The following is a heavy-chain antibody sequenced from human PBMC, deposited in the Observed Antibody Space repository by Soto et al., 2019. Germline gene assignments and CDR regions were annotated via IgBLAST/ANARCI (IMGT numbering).Heavy chain of an antibody. D-gene: IGHD3-9*01. V-gene: IGHV4-30-4*01. CDR2: IYYSGST. CDR1: GGSISSGDYY. Sequence: PSETLSLTGTVSGGSISSGDYYWTWIRQPPGKGLEWIGYIYYSGSTYYNPSLKSRVTISVDTSKNQFSLKLSSVTAADTAVYYCASVSYFNAFDYWGQGTLVTVSS. CDR3: ASVSYFNAFDY. J-gene: IGHJ4*02.